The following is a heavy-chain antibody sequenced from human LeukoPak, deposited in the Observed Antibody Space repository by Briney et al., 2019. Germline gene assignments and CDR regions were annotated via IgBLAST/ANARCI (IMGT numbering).Heavy chain of an antibody. V-gene: IGHV1-46*01. D-gene: IGHD3-22*01. CDR3: ARDGDYYDSSGYYPDY. CDR2: INPSGGST. CDR1: GYTFTSYY. J-gene: IGHJ4*02. Sequence: ASVTVSCKASGYTFTSYYMHWVRQAPGQGLEWMGIINPSGGSTSYAQKFQGRVTMTRDTSTSTVYMELSSLRSEDTAVYYCARDGDYYDSSGYYPDYWGQGTLVTVSS.